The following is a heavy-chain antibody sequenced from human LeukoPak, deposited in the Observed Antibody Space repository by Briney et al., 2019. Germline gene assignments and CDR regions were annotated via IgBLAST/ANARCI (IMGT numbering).Heavy chain of an antibody. J-gene: IGHJ4*02. CDR2: INHSGST. Sequence: SETLSLTCAVYGGSFSGYYWSWIRQPPGKGLEWVGEINHSGSTNYNPSLKSRVTMSVDTSKNQFSLKLSSVTAADTAVYYCARGRAAAGDYWGQGTLVTVSS. CDR1: GGSFSGYY. V-gene: IGHV4-34*01. D-gene: IGHD6-13*01. CDR3: ARGRAAAGDY.